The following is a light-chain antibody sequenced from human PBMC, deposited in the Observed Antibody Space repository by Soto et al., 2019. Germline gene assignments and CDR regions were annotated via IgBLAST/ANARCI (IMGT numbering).Light chain of an antibody. CDR2: GAS. J-gene: IGKJ2*01. CDR3: QQYGSSPMYT. V-gene: IGKV3-20*01. Sequence: EILLTQSPGTLSLSPGERATLSCRASQSVNSGNLAWYQHKSGQAPRLLIYGASSRATGIPDRFSGSGSGTDFTLTISTLEPEDFAVYYCQQYGSSPMYTFGQGTKLEIK. CDR1: QSVNSGN.